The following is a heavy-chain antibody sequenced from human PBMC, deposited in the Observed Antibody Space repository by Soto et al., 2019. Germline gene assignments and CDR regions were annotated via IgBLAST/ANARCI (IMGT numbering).Heavy chain of an antibody. CDR2: ISWNSGNI. V-gene: IGHV3-9*01. J-gene: IGHJ4*02. CDR3: VRSKGGYSYGTPFDY. Sequence: GGSLRLSCSASGFTIADSPMSCVRQVLGMGLELVSSISWNSGNIGSADSVKGRFTTSRDNAENSLYLQMNSLRPEDTALYYCVRSKGGYSYGTPFDYWGQGT. D-gene: IGHD5-18*01. CDR1: GFTIADSP.